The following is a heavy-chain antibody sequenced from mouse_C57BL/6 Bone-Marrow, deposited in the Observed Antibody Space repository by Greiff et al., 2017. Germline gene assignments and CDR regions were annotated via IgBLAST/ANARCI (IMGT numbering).Heavy chain of an antibody. J-gene: IGHJ3*01. CDR2: IWWDDAK. CDR3: ARIYDGYYGAWVAY. V-gene: IGHV8-8*01. D-gene: IGHD2-3*01. CDR1: GFSLSTFGMG. Sequence: QVQLKESGPGILQPSQTLSLTCSFSGFSLSTFGMGVGWIRQPSGKGLEWLAHIWWDDAKYYNPDLKSRLTISKDTSKDQVFLKIAHVDTADTATYYGARIYDGYYGAWVAYWGQGTLVTVSA.